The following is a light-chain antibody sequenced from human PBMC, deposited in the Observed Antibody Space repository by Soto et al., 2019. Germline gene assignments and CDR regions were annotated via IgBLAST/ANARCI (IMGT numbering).Light chain of an antibody. J-gene: IGKJ5*01. V-gene: IGKV1-39*01. CDR2: AAS. CDR1: QSISSY. CDR3: QQSYSTPIT. Sequence: IQLGHSPCSASASVGGRATITCRASQSISSYLNWYQQKPGKAPKLLIYAASSLQSGVPSRFSGSGSGTDFTLTISSLQPEDFATYYCQQSYSTPITFGQGTRLEI.